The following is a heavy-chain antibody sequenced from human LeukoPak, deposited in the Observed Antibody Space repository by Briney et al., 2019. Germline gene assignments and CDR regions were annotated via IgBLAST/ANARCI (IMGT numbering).Heavy chain of an antibody. J-gene: IGHJ4*02. Sequence: GGSLRLSCAASGFTFSSYWMSWVRQAPGKGLEWVANIKQDGSEKYYVDSVKGRFTISRDNAKNSLYLQMNSLRAEDTAVYYCAKDLAMVRGVMGVDYWGQGTLVTVSS. CDR2: IKQDGSEK. D-gene: IGHD3-10*01. V-gene: IGHV3-7*01. CDR3: AKDLAMVRGVMGVDY. CDR1: GFTFSSYW.